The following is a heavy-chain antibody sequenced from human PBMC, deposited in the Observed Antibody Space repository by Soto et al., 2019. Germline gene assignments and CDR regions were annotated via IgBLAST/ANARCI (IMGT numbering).Heavy chain of an antibody. V-gene: IGHV3-9*01. CDR2: INYNSGSV. J-gene: IGHJ4*02. Sequence: VQLVESGGGWVQPGRSLRLSCAASGFTFDVYAMHWVRPAPGTGLEWVSGINYNSGSVGYTDSVKGRFTISRDNAKNSLHLQMNGLRAEDTAVYYCAKDISLRGWVYLVVEYWGQGTLVTVSP. D-gene: IGHD6-13*01. CDR3: AKDISLRGWVYLVVEY. CDR1: GFTFDVYA.